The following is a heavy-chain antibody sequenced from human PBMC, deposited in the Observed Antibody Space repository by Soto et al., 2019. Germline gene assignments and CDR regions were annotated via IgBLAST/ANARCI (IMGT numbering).Heavy chain of an antibody. CDR3: ARGRGRRIFGVVRDLGVYGFDP. V-gene: IGHV4-34*01. J-gene: IGHJ5*02. CDR2: INHSGST. Sequence: QVQLQQWGAGLLKPSETLSLTCAVYGGSFSGYYWSWIRQPPGKGLEWIGEINHSGSTNYNPSLKSRVTISVDTSKNQFSLKLSSVTAADTAVYYCARGRGRRIFGVVRDLGVYGFDPWGQGTLVTVSS. CDR1: GGSFSGYY. D-gene: IGHD3-3*01.